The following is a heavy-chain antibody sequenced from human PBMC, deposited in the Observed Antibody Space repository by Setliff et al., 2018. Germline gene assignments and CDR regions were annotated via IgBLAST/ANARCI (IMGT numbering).Heavy chain of an antibody. CDR2: VYTNGGS. Sequence: PSEILSLTCTVSGGSISSGSYYWSWIRHPAGKGLEWIGRVYTNGGSDYNPFLKSRVSISLDTSKNQFSLKLTSVTAADTAVYYCARANKKLDYYYYYYMDVWGKGTTVTVSS. CDR3: ARANKKLDYYYYYYMDV. CDR1: GGSISSGSYY. V-gene: IGHV4-61*02. D-gene: IGHD1-1*01. J-gene: IGHJ6*03.